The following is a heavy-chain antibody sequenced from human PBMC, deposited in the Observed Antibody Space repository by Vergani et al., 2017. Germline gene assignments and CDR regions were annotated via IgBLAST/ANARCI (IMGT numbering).Heavy chain of an antibody. J-gene: IGHJ5*02. CDR1: GGTFSSYA. D-gene: IGHD2-21*02. CDR2: IIPIFGTA. CDR3: ARDAAYCGGDCSPNWSDP. Sequence: QVQLVQSGAEVKKPGSSVKVSCKASGGTFSSYAISWVRQAPGQGLEWMGRIIPIFGTANYAQKFQGRVTITADESTSTAYMELSSLRSEDTAVYYCARDAAYCGGDCSPNWSDPWGQGTLVTVSS. V-gene: IGHV1-69*13.